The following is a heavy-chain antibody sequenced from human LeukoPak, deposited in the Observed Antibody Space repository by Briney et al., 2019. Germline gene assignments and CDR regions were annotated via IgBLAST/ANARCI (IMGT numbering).Heavy chain of an antibody. D-gene: IGHD2-2*01. CDR1: GGSISSGSYY. CDR3: AREARYCSSTSCYYYYYGMDV. Sequence: TSETLSLTRTVSGGSISSGSYYWSWIRQPAGKGLEWIGRIYTSGSTNYNPSLKTRVTISVDTSKNQFSLKLSSVAAADTAVYYCAREARYCSSTSCYYYYYGMDVWGQGTTVTVSS. V-gene: IGHV4-61*02. J-gene: IGHJ6*02. CDR2: IYTSGST.